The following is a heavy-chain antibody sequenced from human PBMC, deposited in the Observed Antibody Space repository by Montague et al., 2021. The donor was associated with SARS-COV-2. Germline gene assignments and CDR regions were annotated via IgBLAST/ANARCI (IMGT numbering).Heavy chain of an antibody. J-gene: IGHJ6*02. CDR3: ARVGHTSGPGYRGATRYAMDV. D-gene: IGHD1-26*01. Sequence: SLRLSCAASGFTFSSYAIHWVRQAPDRGPEWVAIISSDGGHKYYGNSVKGRFTISRDNSTDTVYLEMNTLRPEDTAVYFCARVGHTSGPGYRGATRYAMDVWGQGTMVTVSS. CDR1: GFTFSSYA. V-gene: IGHV3-30*04. CDR2: ISSDGGHK.